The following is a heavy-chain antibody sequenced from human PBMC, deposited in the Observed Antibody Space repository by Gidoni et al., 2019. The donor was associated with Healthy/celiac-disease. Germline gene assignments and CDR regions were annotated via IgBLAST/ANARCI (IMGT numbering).Heavy chain of an antibody. J-gene: IGHJ4*02. D-gene: IGHD3-3*01. CDR1: GFTLSNYA. Sequence: EVQMLESGGGLVQPGGSLRLSCAASGFTLSNYAMSWVRQAPGKGLEWVSVISDSDGTTYYADSVKGRFTISRDNSKNTLYLQMNSLRAEDTAVYYCAKCYDFWSGYYTGNDYWGQGTLVTVSS. CDR2: ISDSDGTT. CDR3: AKCYDFWSGYYTGNDY. V-gene: IGHV3-23*01.